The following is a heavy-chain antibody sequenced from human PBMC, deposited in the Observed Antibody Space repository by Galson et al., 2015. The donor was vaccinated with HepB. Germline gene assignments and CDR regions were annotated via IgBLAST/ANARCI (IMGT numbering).Heavy chain of an antibody. J-gene: IGHJ3*02. D-gene: IGHD3-22*01. V-gene: IGHV1-18*04. Sequence: SVKVSCKASGYTFTSYGISWVRQAPGRGLEWMGWISAYNGNTNYAQKLQGRVTMTTDTSTSTAYMELRSLRSDDTAVYYCARDPSGYDSSGYYSKAFDIWGQGTMVTVSS. CDR3: ARDPSGYDSSGYYSKAFDI. CDR2: ISAYNGNT. CDR1: GYTFTSYG.